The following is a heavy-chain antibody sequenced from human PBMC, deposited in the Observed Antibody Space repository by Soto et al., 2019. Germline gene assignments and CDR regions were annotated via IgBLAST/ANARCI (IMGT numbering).Heavy chain of an antibody. CDR1: GASISSGRSY. D-gene: IGHD5-12*01. J-gene: IGHJ4*02. CDR3: ERDNGYGHFDS. V-gene: IGHV4-31*03. CDR2: MFYSGST. Sequence: PSETLSLTCTVSGASISSGRSYWSWIRQHPGKGLEWIGYMFYSGSTYYHPSLKSRVNISADTSKNQFSLRLTSVTPADTAVYYCERDNGYGHFDSWGQGTLVTVPS.